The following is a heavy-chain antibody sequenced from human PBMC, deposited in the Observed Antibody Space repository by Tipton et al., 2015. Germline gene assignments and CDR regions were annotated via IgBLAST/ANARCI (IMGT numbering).Heavy chain of an antibody. CDR1: AYSISTDYY. CDR3: ACQDYDSLTRDYQTVDY. Sequence: TLSLTCAVSAYSISTDYYWVWIRQPPGKGLEWIGSIFHRGDTNYNPSLKSRVTISLDTSKNQSSLKLNSVTAADTAVYYCACQDYDSLTRDYQTVDYWGQGTLVTVSS. V-gene: IGHV4-38-2*01. CDR2: IFHRGDT. J-gene: IGHJ4*02. D-gene: IGHD3-9*01.